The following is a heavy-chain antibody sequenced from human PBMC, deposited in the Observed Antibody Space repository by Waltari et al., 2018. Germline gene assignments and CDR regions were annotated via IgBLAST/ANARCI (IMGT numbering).Heavy chain of an antibody. D-gene: IGHD3-16*02. V-gene: IGHV4-34*01. Sequence: QVQLQQWGAGLLKPSETLSLTCAVYGGSFSGYYWSWIRQPPGQGLEWIGEINHSGSTNYTPSLKSRVTISVDTSKNQFSLKLSSVTAADTAVYYCARGPPLHIWGSYLSPFFVYFDYWGQGTLVTVSS. CDR3: ARGPPLHIWGSYLSPFFVYFDY. CDR2: INHSGST. CDR1: GGSFSGYY. J-gene: IGHJ4*02.